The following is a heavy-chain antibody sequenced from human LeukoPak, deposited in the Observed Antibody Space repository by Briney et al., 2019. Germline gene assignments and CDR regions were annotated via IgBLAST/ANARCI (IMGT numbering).Heavy chain of an antibody. V-gene: IGHV3-30*02. CDR1: GFTFSSYG. D-gene: IGHD6-19*01. CDR3: ARAVKYRSGPLTDLLPYYFDY. Sequence: QPGGSLRLSCAASGFTFSSYGMHWVRQAPGKGLEWVAFIRYDGSNKYYADSVKGRFTISRDNSKNTLYLQMNSLRAEDTAVYYCARAVKYRSGPLTDLLPYYFDYWGQGTLVTVSS. J-gene: IGHJ4*02. CDR2: IRYDGSNK.